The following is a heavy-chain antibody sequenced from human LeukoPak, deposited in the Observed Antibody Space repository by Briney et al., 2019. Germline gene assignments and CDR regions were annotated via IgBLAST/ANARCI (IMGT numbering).Heavy chain of an antibody. V-gene: IGHV1-18*01. Sequence: ASVKVSCRTYGYTFNSLYVGWGRQAPGPGLEWMGWISGYNGKTNYAQKLQGRVTMTTDTSTTTAYMELRSLRSDDTAVYYCARVICSGDSCYPPSAVDIWGQGTMVTVSS. CDR1: GYTFNSLY. CDR3: ARVICSGDSCYPPSAVDI. CDR2: ISGYNGKT. J-gene: IGHJ3*02. D-gene: IGHD2-15*01.